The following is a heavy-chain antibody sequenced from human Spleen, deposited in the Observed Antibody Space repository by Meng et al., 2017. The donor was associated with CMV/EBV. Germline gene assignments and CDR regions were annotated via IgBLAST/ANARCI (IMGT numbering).Heavy chain of an antibody. Sequence: SGDPFSSYAISWVRQAPGQGLEWMGGIIPLFGTANYAQKFQGRVTITADESTSTAYMELSSLTSEDTAVYYCARGGAPVNLYYFDYWGQGALVTVSS. CDR2: IIPLFGTA. V-gene: IGHV1-69*01. CDR3: ARGGAPVNLYYFDY. J-gene: IGHJ4*02. CDR1: GDPFSSYA. D-gene: IGHD1-26*01.